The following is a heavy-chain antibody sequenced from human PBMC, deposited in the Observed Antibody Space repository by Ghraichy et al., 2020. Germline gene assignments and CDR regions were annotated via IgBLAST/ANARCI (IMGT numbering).Heavy chain of an antibody. CDR3: ARTHKTGNMGRGYFAY. J-gene: IGHJ4*02. Sequence: SETLSLTCTVSGDSISSNNYYWGWIRQPPGKGLEWIGSIYYNGSTYSNPSLKSRVTISVDASKIQFSLKLSSVTATDTAVYYCARTHKTGNMGRGYFAYGGQGGLVTVSP. CDR2: IYYNGST. V-gene: IGHV4-39*01. D-gene: IGHD1-1*01. CDR1: GDSISSNNYY.